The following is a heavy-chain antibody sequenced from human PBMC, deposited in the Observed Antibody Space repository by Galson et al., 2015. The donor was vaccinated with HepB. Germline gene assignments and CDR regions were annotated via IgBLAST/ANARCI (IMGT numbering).Heavy chain of an antibody. J-gene: IGHJ4*02. CDR3: AKGTQRRLTTMTSHNYFDY. Sequence: SLRLSCAASGFDFSTHAMSWVRQAPGKGLEWVSTITGGGRTNCAESVTGRFTISRDNSENTVYLQMSRLRPEDTAVYYCAKGTQRRLTTMTSHNYFDYWGQGTLVAVSS. CDR2: ITGGGRT. V-gene: IGHV3-23*01. D-gene: IGHD4-17*01. CDR1: GFDFSTHA.